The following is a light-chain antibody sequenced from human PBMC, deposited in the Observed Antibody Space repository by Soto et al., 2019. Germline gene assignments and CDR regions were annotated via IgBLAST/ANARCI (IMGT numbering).Light chain of an antibody. J-gene: IGKJ2*01. CDR3: QQHGTSPYT. V-gene: IGKV3-20*01. Sequence: EVVLTQSPNTLSLSPGERATLSCWASQSLRSSYLAWYQRKPGQAPSLLMFGASRRATGIPDRFNGSGSGTDFILTISRLEPEDVAVYYCQQHGTSPYTFGQGTVLEIK. CDR2: GAS. CDR1: QSLRSSY.